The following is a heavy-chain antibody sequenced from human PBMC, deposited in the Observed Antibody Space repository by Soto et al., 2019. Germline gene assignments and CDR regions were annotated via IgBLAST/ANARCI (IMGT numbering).Heavy chain of an antibody. CDR1: GGTFSSYA. Sequence: QVQLVQSGAEVKKPGSSVKVSCKASGGTFSSYAISWVRQAPGQGLEWMGGSIPIFGTANYAQKFQGRVTITADEATSTAYRDLSSLRSEDTAVYYCTRDLSGGPYRGSYYGCLDYWGQGTMVTVSS. CDR3: TRDLSGGPYRGSYYGCLDY. J-gene: IGHJ4*02. D-gene: IGHD1-26*01. CDR2: SIPIFGTA. V-gene: IGHV1-69*01.